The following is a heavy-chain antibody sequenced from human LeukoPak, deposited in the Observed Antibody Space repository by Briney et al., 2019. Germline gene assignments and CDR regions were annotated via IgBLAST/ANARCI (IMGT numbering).Heavy chain of an antibody. V-gene: IGHV4-30-4*08. J-gene: IGHJ5*02. D-gene: IGHD3-10*01. Sequence: SETLSLTCTVSGGSISSGDYYWSWIRQPPGKGLEWIGYIYYSGSTYYNPSLKSRVTISVDTSKNQFSLKLSSVTAADTAVYYCARDLGWVYGSGSYDPWGQGTLVTVSS. CDR3: ARDLGWVYGSGSYDP. CDR1: GGSISSGDYY. CDR2: IYYSGST.